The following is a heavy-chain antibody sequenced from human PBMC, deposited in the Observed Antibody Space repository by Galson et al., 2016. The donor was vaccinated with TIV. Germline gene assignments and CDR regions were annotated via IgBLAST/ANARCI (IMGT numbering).Heavy chain of an antibody. V-gene: IGHV1-69*13. Sequence: SVKVSCKASGDTFSSFVISWVRQAPGQGLEWMGGIIPLFGEAHYAQKFQGRVTMSADESTSTAYMELTSLRSEDTATYYCEKDRNTAMDTYYWYYGMDVWARGPRSPSP. CDR1: GDTFSSFV. CDR3: EKDRNTAMDTYYWYYGMDV. CDR2: IIPLFGEA. J-gene: IGHJ6*02. D-gene: IGHD5-18*01.